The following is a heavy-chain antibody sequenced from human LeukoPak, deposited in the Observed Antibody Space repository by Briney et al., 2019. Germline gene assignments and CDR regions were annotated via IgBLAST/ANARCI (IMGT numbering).Heavy chain of an antibody. Sequence: GGSLRLSRAASGFSFSHSAMTWVRQTPGKGLEWVSGISESGGATYYAGSAKGRFTISRDNSKNTLYLQMNSLRSDDTAVYYCATVGVYCVAIGYWGEGALVTVSS. J-gene: IGHJ4*02. CDR2: ISESGGAT. CDR3: ATVGVYCVAIGY. V-gene: IGHV3-23*01. D-gene: IGHD3-10*02. CDR1: GFSFSHSA.